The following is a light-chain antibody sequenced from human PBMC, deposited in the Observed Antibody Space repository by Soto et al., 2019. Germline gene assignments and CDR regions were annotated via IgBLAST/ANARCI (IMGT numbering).Light chain of an antibody. V-gene: IGKV3D-15*01. CDR3: QQYSNWPRRT. CDR2: GAS. CDR1: QSVSNN. Sequence: EIVMTQSPATLSVSPGERATLSCRASQSVSNNLAWYQQKPGQAPRLLISGASTRATGIPARFSSSGSGTEFTLSISSLQSEDFAVYYCQQYSNWPRRTFGQGTKVEIK. J-gene: IGKJ1*01.